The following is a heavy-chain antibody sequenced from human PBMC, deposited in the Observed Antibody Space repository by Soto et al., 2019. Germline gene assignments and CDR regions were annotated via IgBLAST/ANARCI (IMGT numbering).Heavy chain of an antibody. CDR1: GGSISSGDYY. CDR3: ARAVSGSSYGEFDY. Sequence: SETLSLTCTVSGGSISSGDYYWSWIRQPPGKGLEWIGYIYYSGSTYYNPSLKSRVTISVDTSKNQFSLKLSSVTAADTAVYYCARAVSGSSYGEFDYWGQGTLVTVSS. J-gene: IGHJ4*02. V-gene: IGHV4-30-4*01. D-gene: IGHD1-26*01. CDR2: IYYSGST.